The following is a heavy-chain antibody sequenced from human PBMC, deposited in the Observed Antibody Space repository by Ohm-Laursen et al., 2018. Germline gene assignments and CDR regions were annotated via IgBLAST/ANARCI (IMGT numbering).Heavy chain of an antibody. V-gene: IGHV3-66*01. CDR2: IYSGGST. J-gene: IGHJ3*02. Sequence: SLRLSCAASGFTVSSNYMSWVRQAPGKGLEWVSVIYSGGSTYYADSVKGRFTISRDNSKNTLYLQMNSLRAEDTAVYYCVRDGLHGAFDIWGQGTMVPVSS. CDR1: GFTVSSNY. D-gene: IGHD3/OR15-3a*01. CDR3: VRDGLHGAFDI.